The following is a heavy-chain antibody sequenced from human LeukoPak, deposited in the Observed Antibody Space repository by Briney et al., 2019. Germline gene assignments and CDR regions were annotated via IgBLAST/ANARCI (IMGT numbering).Heavy chain of an antibody. J-gene: IGHJ4*02. CDR3: ARDGRFPPEVLPRYFDY. Sequence: SETLSLTCTVSGGSISSYYWSWIRQPPGKGLEWIGYIYYSGSTNYNPSLKSRVTISVDTSKTQFSLKLRSVTAADTAVYYCARDGRFPPEVLPRYFDYWGQGTLVTVSS. CDR1: GGSISSYY. D-gene: IGHD1-26*01. CDR2: IYYSGST. V-gene: IGHV4-59*13.